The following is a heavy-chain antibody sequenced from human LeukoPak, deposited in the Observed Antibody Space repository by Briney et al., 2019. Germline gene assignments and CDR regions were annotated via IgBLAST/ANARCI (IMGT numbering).Heavy chain of an antibody. V-gene: IGHV4-59*01. CDR1: GGSISSFY. CDR3: AREGPTGWAF. Sequence: PSETLSLTCTVSGGSISSFYWSWIRQPPGKGLEWVGYIYSSGSTKYNPSLNSRVTMSVDTSKNQFSLKVSSVTAADTAVYFCAREGPTGWAFWGQGTLVTVSS. D-gene: IGHD6-19*01. J-gene: IGHJ4*02. CDR2: IYSSGST.